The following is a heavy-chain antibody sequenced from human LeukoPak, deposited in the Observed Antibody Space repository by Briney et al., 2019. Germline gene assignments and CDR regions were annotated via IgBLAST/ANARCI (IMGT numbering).Heavy chain of an antibody. CDR3: AKDADYDILTGYSVC. D-gene: IGHD3-9*01. CDR1: GFTFSDSY. J-gene: IGHJ4*02. CDR2: ISGSGGST. Sequence: PGGSLRLSCAASGFTFSDSYMSWVRQAPGKGLEWVSAISGSGGSTYYADSVKGRFTISRDNSKNTLYLQMNSLRAEDTAVYYCAKDADYDILTGYSVCWGQGTLVTVSS. V-gene: IGHV3-23*01.